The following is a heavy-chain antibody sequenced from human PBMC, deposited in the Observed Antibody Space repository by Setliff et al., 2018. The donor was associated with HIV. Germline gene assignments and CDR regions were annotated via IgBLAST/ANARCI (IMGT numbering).Heavy chain of an antibody. V-gene: IGHV3-7*01. Sequence: GGSLRLSCAASGFTFSSYWMSWVRQAPGKGLEWVANIKQDGSEKYYVDSVKGRFTISRDNAKNSLYLQMNSLRAEDTAVYYCARERSSSWTFSDYWGQGTLVTVSS. D-gene: IGHD6-13*01. CDR1: GFTFSSYW. CDR2: IKQDGSEK. J-gene: IGHJ4*02. CDR3: ARERSSSWTFSDY.